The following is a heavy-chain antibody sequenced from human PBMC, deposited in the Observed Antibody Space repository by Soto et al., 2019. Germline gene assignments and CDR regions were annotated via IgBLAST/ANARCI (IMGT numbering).Heavy chain of an antibody. Sequence: KSSETLSLTCTVSGGPISSYYWSWIRQPPGKGLEWIGYIYYSGSTNYNPSLKSRVTISVDTSKNQFSLKLSSVTAADTAVYYCASLTRGGSYWGQGTLVTVSS. V-gene: IGHV4-59*01. CDR1: GGPISSYY. CDR3: ASLTRGGSY. D-gene: IGHD2-15*01. J-gene: IGHJ4*02. CDR2: IYYSGST.